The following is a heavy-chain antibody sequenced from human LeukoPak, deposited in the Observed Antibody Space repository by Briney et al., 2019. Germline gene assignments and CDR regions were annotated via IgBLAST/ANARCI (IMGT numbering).Heavy chain of an antibody. CDR3: ARARYSYGHY. D-gene: IGHD5-18*01. CDR1: GFTFDDYV. J-gene: IGHJ4*02. Sequence: GGSLRLSCAASGFTFDDYVMHWVRQAPGKGLEWVSSISSSSSYIYYADSVKGRFTISRDNAKNSLYLQMNSLRAEDTAVYYCARARYSYGHYWGQGTLVTVSS. CDR2: ISSSSSYI. V-gene: IGHV3-21*01.